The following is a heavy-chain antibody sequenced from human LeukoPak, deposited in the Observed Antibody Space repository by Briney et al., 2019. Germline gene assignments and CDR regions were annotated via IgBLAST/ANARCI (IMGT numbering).Heavy chain of an antibody. CDR1: GGSFSGYY. CDR3: ARGLVVGRYYYYGMDV. V-gene: IGHV4-34*01. J-gene: IGHJ6*02. Sequence: PSETLSLTCAVYGGSFSGYYWSWIRQPPGKGLEWIGEISHSGSTNYNPSLKSRVTISVDTSKNQFSLKLSSVTAADTAVYYCARGLVVGRYYYYGMDVWGQGTTVTVSS. CDR2: ISHSGST. D-gene: IGHD1-26*01.